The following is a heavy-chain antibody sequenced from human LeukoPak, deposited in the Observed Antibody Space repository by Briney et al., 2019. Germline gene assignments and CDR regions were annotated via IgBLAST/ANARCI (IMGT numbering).Heavy chain of an antibody. Sequence: SETLSLTCAVSGGSISSSSYYWGWIRQPPGKGLEWIGSIYYSGSTYYNPSLKSRVTISVDTSKNQFSLKLSSVTAADTAVYYCARGDTYNYYYYYMDVWGKGTTVTVSS. CDR1: GGSISSSSYY. J-gene: IGHJ6*03. D-gene: IGHD1-1*01. V-gene: IGHV4-39*07. CDR3: ARGDTYNYYYYYMDV. CDR2: IYYSGST.